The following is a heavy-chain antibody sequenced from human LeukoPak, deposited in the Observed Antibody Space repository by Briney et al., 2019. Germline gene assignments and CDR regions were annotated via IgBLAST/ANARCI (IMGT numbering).Heavy chain of an antibody. CDR1: GYTFTSYG. D-gene: IGHD2-15*01. CDR3: ARGLGYCSGDSCYDQYYFDY. V-gene: IGHV1-18*01. J-gene: IGHJ4*02. Sequence: GGSVKVSCKASGYTFTSYGISWVRQAPGQGLEWMGWISAYNGNTNYAQKLQGRVTMTTDTSTSTAYMELRSLRSDDTAVYYCARGLGYCSGDSCYDQYYFDYWGQGTLVNVSS. CDR2: ISAYNGNT.